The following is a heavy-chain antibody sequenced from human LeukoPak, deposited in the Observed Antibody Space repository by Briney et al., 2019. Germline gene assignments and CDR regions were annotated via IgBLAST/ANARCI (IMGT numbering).Heavy chain of an antibody. D-gene: IGHD3-22*01. J-gene: IGHJ5*02. CDR2: INHSGST. V-gene: IGHV4-34*01. CDR3: ARYYYDSSGYYNWFDP. CDR1: GGSFSGYY. Sequence: SETLSLTCAVYGGSFSGYYWSWIRQPPGKGLEWIGEINHSGSTNYNPSLKSRVTISVDTSKNQFSLKLSSVTAADTAVYYCARYYYDSSGYYNWFDPWGQGTLVTVSS.